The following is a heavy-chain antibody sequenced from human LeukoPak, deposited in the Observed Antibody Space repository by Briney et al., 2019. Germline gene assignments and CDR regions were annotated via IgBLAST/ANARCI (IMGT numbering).Heavy chain of an antibody. CDR1: GFTFSSYW. J-gene: IGHJ4*02. D-gene: IGHD3-10*01. CDR3: ARVMQKYYYGSGTFDY. Sequence: GGSLRLSCAASGFTFSSYWMSWVRQAPGKGLEWVANIKQDGSEKYYVDSVKGRITISRGNAKNSLYLQMNSLRAEDTAVYYCARVMQKYYYGSGTFDYWGQGTLVTVSS. V-gene: IGHV3-7*01. CDR2: IKQDGSEK.